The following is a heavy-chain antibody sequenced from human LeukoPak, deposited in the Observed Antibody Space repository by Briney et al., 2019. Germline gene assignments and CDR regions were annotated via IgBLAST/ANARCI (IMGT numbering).Heavy chain of an antibody. Sequence: GGSLRLSCAASGFTFDNYGMTWVRQVPGKGLEWVSGVNWNGGSTGYADSVKGRFTISRDNAKNSLYLQMNSLRAEDTAVYYCAREGYYDSSGYYYIDYWGQGTLVTVSS. D-gene: IGHD3-22*01. CDR1: GFTFDNYG. CDR3: AREGYYDSSGYYYIDY. V-gene: IGHV3-20*04. CDR2: VNWNGGST. J-gene: IGHJ4*02.